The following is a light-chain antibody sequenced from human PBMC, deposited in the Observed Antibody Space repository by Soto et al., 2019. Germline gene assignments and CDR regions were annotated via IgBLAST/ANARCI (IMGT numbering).Light chain of an antibody. Sequence: EIVLTQSPATLSLSPGERATLSCRASPSVGGHLAWYQQKPGQAPRLLIYDASDRATGIPARFSGSGSETDFTLTISSLEPADFAVYYCQQRNNWPPSITFGQGTRLEIK. CDR1: PSVGGH. CDR2: DAS. J-gene: IGKJ5*01. CDR3: QQRNNWPPSIT. V-gene: IGKV3-11*01.